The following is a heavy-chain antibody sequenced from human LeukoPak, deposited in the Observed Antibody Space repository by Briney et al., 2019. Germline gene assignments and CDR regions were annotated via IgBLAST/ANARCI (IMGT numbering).Heavy chain of an antibody. CDR1: GFTVSSNE. CDR3: AVAKTAATLDRYNWNYYFDY. D-gene: IGHD1-7*01. J-gene: IGHJ4*02. CDR2: ISGGST. V-gene: IGHV3-38-3*01. Sequence: PGGSLRLSCAASGFTVSSNEMSWVRQAPGKGLEWVSSISGGSTYYADSVKGRFTISRDNSKNTLCLQMNSLRAEDTAVYYCAVAKTAATLDRYNWNYYFDYWGQGTLVTVSS.